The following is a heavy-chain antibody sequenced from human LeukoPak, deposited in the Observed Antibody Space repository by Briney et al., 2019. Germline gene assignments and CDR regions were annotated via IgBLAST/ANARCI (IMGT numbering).Heavy chain of an antibody. CDR3: ARRRGFDI. CDR2: IYTSGST. V-gene: IGHV4-4*09. Sequence: PSETLSLTCAVYGGSISSYYWSWIRQPPGKGLEWIGYIYTSGSTNYNPSLKSRVTISVDTSKNQFSLKLSSVTAADTAVYYCARRRGFDIWGQGTMVTVSS. J-gene: IGHJ3*02. CDR1: GGSISSYY.